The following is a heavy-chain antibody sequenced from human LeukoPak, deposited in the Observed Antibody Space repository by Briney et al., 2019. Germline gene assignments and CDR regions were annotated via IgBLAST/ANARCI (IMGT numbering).Heavy chain of an antibody. CDR3: ASLFTMVRGVFDY. CDR1: GGTFSSYA. J-gene: IGHJ4*02. D-gene: IGHD3-10*01. V-gene: IGHV1-69*05. CDR2: IIPIFGTA. Sequence: SVKVSCKASGGTFSSYAISWVRQAPGQGLEWMGRIIPIFGTANYAQKFQGRVTVTTDESTSTAYMELSSLRSEDTAMYYCASLFTMVRGVFDYWGQGTLVTVSS.